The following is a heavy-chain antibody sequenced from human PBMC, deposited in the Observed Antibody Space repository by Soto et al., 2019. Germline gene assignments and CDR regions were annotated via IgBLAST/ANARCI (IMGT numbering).Heavy chain of an antibody. CDR2: INPSGGT. Sequence: ASVKVSCKASGYTFSSYYMHWVRQAPGQGREWMGIINPSGGTTYAQKLQGRISMTRDTSTTTVYMELSSLRSEDTAVYYCAREKLIAAAGTGNYYGMDVWGQGTTVTVSS. CDR1: GYTFSSYY. V-gene: IGHV1-46*01. J-gene: IGHJ6*02. CDR3: AREKLIAAAGTGNYYGMDV. D-gene: IGHD6-13*01.